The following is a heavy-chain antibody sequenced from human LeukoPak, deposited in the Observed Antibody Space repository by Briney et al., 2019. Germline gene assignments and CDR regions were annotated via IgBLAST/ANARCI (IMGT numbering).Heavy chain of an antibody. CDR2: MNPNSGNT. D-gene: IGHD3-9*01. V-gene: IGHV1-8*01. CDR1: GYTFTSYD. CDR3: ARARDPYFDYYYYGMDV. Sequence: ASVNVSCKASGYTFTSYDINWVRQATGQGLEWMGWMNPNSGNTGYAQKFQGRVTMTRNTSISTAYMELSSLRSEDTAVYYCARARDPYFDYYYYGMDVWGQGTTVTVSS. J-gene: IGHJ6*02.